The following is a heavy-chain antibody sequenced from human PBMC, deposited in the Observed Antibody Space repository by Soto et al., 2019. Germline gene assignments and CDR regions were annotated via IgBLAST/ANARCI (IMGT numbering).Heavy chain of an antibody. Sequence: PSETLSLTCAVSGGSIISASYSWNWIRQSPGRGLEWIGHIYSSGSTYYNPSLKSRVSISVDPSNNQFSLKLTSVTAADTAVYFCAREDAARIERWFDAWGQGILVTVSS. CDR2: IYSSGST. D-gene: IGHD6-6*01. J-gene: IGHJ5*02. CDR3: AREDAARIERWFDA. V-gene: IGHV4-31*11. CDR1: GGSIISASYS.